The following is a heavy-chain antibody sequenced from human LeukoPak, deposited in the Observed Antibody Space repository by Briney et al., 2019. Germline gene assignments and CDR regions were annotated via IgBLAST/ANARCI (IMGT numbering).Heavy chain of an antibody. V-gene: IGHV3-23*01. D-gene: IGHD5-12*01. Sequence: WGSQRLSCAASGVTFSNYSMRWVRQAPGKGLEWVSAISGSGDNTYYAHSVKGRFTVSRDNSKNTLYLQMNSLRAEDTAVYYCARVSGYSGLSDDYWGQGTLVTVSS. CDR2: ISGSGDNT. CDR1: GVTFSNYS. CDR3: ARVSGYSGLSDDY. J-gene: IGHJ4*02.